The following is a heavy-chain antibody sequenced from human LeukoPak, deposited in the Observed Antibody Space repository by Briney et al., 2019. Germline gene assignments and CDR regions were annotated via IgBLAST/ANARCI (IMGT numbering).Heavy chain of an antibody. D-gene: IGHD6-19*01. CDR3: ARGAVAGLYYFDY. CDR1: GFTFSSYE. Sequence: PGGSLRLSCAASGFTFSSYEMSWVRQAPGKGLEWVSHISSSGVGRYYADSEKGRFTISRDNAKNSLYLQMNSLRADDTGIYYCARGAVAGLYYFDYWGQGTLVTVSS. J-gene: IGHJ4*02. V-gene: IGHV3-48*03. CDR2: ISSSGVGR.